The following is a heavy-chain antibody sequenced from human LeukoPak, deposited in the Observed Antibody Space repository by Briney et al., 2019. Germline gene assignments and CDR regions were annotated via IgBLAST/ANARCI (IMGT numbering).Heavy chain of an antibody. D-gene: IGHD2-2*01. CDR3: ARAKAVVPAASYYYCYYGMDV. J-gene: IGHJ6*02. CDR2: IYYSGST. CDR1: GGSISSGDYY. V-gene: IGHV4-30-4*01. Sequence: PSETLSLTCTVSGGSISSGDYYWSWIRQPPGKGLEWIGYIYYSGSTYYNPSLKSRVTISVDTSKNQFSLKLSSVTAADTAVYYCARAKAVVPAASYYYCYYGMDVWGQGTTVTVSS.